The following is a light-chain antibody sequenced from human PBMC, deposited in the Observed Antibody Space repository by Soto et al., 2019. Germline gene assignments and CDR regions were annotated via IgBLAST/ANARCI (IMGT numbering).Light chain of an antibody. Sequence: DIQMTQSPSSLSASVVDIVTITFRASQSISSYLNWYQQKPGKAPKLLIYAASSLQSGVPSRFSGSGSGTDFTLTISSLQPEDFATYYCQQSYSTPQKFGQGTKVDIK. CDR2: AAS. CDR3: QQSYSTPQK. J-gene: IGKJ1*01. CDR1: QSISSY. V-gene: IGKV1-39*01.